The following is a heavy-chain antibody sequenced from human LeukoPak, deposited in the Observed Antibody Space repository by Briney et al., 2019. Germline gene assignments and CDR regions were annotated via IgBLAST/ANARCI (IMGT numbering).Heavy chain of an antibody. V-gene: IGHV3-11*06. D-gene: IGHD5-24*01. Sequence: GGSLRLSCAASGFXFSDYYISWIRQAPGKGLEWVSYISSRSSYTKYADSVKGRFTISRDNAKNSLHLQMNSLRAEDTAVYYCASSLTPGDGYNSRPFDYWGQGTLVTVSS. CDR1: GFXFSDYY. CDR2: ISSRSSYT. J-gene: IGHJ4*02. CDR3: ASSLTPGDGYNSRPFDY.